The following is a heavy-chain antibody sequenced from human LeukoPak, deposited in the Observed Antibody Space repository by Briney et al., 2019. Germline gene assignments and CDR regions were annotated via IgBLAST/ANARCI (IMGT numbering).Heavy chain of an antibody. CDR2: ISSSTSNI. D-gene: IGHD1-14*01. J-gene: IGHJ2*01. CDR1: GFTFSSYA. Sequence: PGGSLRLSCAASGFTFSSYAMSWVRQAPGKGLEWVSYISSSTSNIYYADSVKGRFTISGDNAKSSLYLQMNSLRAEDTAVYYCARDRNSDWYFDLWGRGTLVSVSS. CDR3: ARDRNSDWYFDL. V-gene: IGHV3-48*01.